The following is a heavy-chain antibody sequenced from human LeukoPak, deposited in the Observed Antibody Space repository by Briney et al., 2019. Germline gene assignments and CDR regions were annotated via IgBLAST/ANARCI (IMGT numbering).Heavy chain of an antibody. J-gene: IGHJ5*02. V-gene: IGHV1-18*01. Sequence: ASVKVSCKASGYTFTSYGISWVRQAPGQGLEWMGWISAYNGNTNYAQKLQGRVIMTRNTSISTAYMELSSLRSEDTAVYYCARAIVATRRGSWFDPWGQGTLVTVSS. CDR2: ISAYNGNT. CDR3: ARAIVATRRGSWFDP. D-gene: IGHD5-12*01. CDR1: GYTFTSYG.